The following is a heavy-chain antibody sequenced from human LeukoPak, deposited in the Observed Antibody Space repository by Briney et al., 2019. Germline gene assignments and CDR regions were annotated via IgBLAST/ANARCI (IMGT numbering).Heavy chain of an antibody. Sequence: SETLSLTCTVSGGSISSYYWSWIRQPAGKGLEWIGRIYTSGSTNYTPSLKSRVTMSVDTSKNQFSLKLSSVTAAHTAVYYFARDRGAHLYYYYYMDVWGEGATVTVSS. CDR3: ARDRGAHLYYYYYMDV. J-gene: IGHJ6*03. V-gene: IGHV4-4*07. D-gene: IGHD3-10*01. CDR2: IYTSGST. CDR1: GGSISSYY.